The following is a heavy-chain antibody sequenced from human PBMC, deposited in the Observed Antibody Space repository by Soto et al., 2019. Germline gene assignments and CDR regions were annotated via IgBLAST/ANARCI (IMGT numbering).Heavy chain of an antibody. D-gene: IGHD1-26*01. CDR3: AREIQGEPLPY. CDR2: VSAYNRNT. CDR1: VYTFTNYG. V-gene: IGHV1-18*01. J-gene: IGHJ4*02. Sequence: QVQLVQSGAEVKKPGASVKVSCKASVYTFTNYGITWVRQAPGQGLEWMGWVSAYNRNTNYAQKIKDRVTITPDTTTRTAYMELRSLRSDDTAIYSCAREIQGEPLPYGGQGTLVTVSS.